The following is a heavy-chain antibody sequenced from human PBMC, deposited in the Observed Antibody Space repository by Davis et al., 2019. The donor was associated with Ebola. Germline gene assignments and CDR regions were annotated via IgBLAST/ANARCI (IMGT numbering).Heavy chain of an antibody. J-gene: IGHJ4*02. Sequence: GESLKISCAASGFTFNNHAIHWVRQAPGKGLEWVAVISYDGGNKYYADSVKGRFTISRDNSKNTLFLQMNSLRAEDTAVYYCARVPYRFLDWLPSLDYWGQGTLVTVSS. CDR3: ARVPYRFLDWLPSLDY. V-gene: IGHV3-30-3*01. D-gene: IGHD3/OR15-3a*01. CDR2: ISYDGGNK. CDR1: GFTFNNHA.